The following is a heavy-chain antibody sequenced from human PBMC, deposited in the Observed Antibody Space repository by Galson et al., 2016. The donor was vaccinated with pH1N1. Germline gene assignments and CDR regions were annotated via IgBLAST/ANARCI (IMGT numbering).Heavy chain of an antibody. CDR2: ISIIGSTI. J-gene: IGHJ6*03. Sequence: SLRLSCAASGFTFSNYEMNWVRQAPGKGLEWISYISIIGSTIYYADSVKGRFTISRDNARDTLFLQMTSLRPDDRAVYYCAKGLGTTLYYYFYFMDVWGKGTTVTVSS. CDR3: AKGLGTTLYYYFYFMDV. D-gene: IGHD1-26*01. V-gene: IGHV3-48*03. CDR1: GFTFSNYE.